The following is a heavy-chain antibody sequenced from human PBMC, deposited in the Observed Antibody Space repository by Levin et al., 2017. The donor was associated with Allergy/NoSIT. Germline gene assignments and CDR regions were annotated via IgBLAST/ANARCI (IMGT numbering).Heavy chain of an antibody. Sequence: GGSLRLSCAASGFTFSSYGMHWVRQAPGKGLEWVAVISYDGSNKYYADSVKGRFTISRDNSKNTLYLQMNSLRAEDTAVYYCAGWGGYDKGRQPLDYWGQGTLVTVSS. CDR2: ISYDGSNK. CDR3: AGWGGYDKGRQPLDY. D-gene: IGHD5-12*01. V-gene: IGHV3-30*03. J-gene: IGHJ4*02. CDR1: GFTFSSYG.